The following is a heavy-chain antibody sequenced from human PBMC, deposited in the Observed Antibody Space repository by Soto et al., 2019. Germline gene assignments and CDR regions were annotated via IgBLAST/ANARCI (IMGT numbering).Heavy chain of an antibody. D-gene: IGHD2-15*01. V-gene: IGHV1-69*13. J-gene: IGHJ6*02. CDR3: GRFVVVAAQYYYYGMDV. CDR2: IIPIFGTA. CDR1: GGTFSSYA. Sequence: SVKVSCKASGGTFSSYAISWVRQAPGQGLEWMGGIIPIFGTANYAQKFQGRVTITADESTSTAYMELSSLRSEDTAVYHCGRFVVVAAQYYYYGMDVWGQGTTVTVSS.